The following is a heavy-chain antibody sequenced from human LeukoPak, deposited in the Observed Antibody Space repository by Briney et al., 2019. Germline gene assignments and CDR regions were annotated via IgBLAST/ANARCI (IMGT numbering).Heavy chain of an antibody. Sequence: ASVKVSCKASGYTFTGYYMHWVRQAPGQGLEWMGWISPNSGGTNYAQKFQGWVTMTRDTSISTAYMELSRLRSDDTAVYYCARGPELLRYFDWLLWTLDYWGQGTLVTVSS. CDR3: ARGPELLRYFDWLLWTLDY. CDR2: ISPNSGGT. V-gene: IGHV1-2*04. CDR1: GYTFTGYY. J-gene: IGHJ4*02. D-gene: IGHD3-9*01.